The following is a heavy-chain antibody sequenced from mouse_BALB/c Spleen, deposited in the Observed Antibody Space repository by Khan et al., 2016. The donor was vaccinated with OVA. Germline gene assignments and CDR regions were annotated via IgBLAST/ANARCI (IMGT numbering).Heavy chain of an antibody. J-gene: IGHJ4*01. CDR1: GYSITSDYA. D-gene: IGHD2-12*01. Sequence: EVQLQESGPGLVKPSQSLSLTCTVTGYSITSDYAWNWIRQFPGNKLEWMGYISSTGSTSYNPSLKSRISITRDKSKNQFFLHLTSVTTEDTATYYCASSLYYSYSDAMAYWGQGTSVTVSS. CDR2: ISSTGST. V-gene: IGHV3-2*02. CDR3: ASSLYYSYSDAMAY.